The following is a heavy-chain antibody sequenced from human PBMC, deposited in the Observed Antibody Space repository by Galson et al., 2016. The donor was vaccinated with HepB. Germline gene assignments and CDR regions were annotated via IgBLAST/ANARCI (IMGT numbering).Heavy chain of an antibody. CDR2: IRSKTHNSAT. J-gene: IGHJ4*02. CDR3: SSRDFTHYGVDY. Sequence: SLRLSCAGSGFIFSGSVMHWVRPASGKGLEWVGRIRSKTHNSATAYATSAEGRFTISRDDSKNTTYLLMNSLKTEDTAVYYCSSRDFTHYGVDYWGLGTLVIVSS. D-gene: IGHD3-16*01. CDR1: GFIFSGSV. V-gene: IGHV3-73*01.